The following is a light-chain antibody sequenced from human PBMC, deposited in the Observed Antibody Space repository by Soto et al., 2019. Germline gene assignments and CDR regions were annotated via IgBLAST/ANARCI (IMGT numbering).Light chain of an antibody. V-gene: IGLV8-61*01. J-gene: IGLJ3*02. CDR2: NTN. Sequence: QTVVTQEPSFSVSPGGTVTLTCALSSGSVSISYYPSWYQQTPGQAPRTLIYNTNTRSSGVPDRFSGSILGNRAALTITGAQADDESDYYCVLYMGSGIWVFGGGTKVTVL. CDR1: SGSVSISYY. CDR3: VLYMGSGIWV.